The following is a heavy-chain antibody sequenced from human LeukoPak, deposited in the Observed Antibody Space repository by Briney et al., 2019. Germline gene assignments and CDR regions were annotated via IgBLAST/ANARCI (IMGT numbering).Heavy chain of an antibody. CDR3: ARGGGSSPGIAVY. CDR2: IYHSGST. CDR1: GGSISRNHW. J-gene: IGHJ4*02. V-gene: IGHV4-4*02. D-gene: IGHD6-19*01. Sequence: PSETLSLTCAVSGGSISRNHWWSWVRQPPGKGLEWIGEIYHSGSTNYNSSLKSRVTISVDKSKNQFSLRLSSVTVADTAVYYCARGGGSSPGIAVYWGQGTLVTVSS.